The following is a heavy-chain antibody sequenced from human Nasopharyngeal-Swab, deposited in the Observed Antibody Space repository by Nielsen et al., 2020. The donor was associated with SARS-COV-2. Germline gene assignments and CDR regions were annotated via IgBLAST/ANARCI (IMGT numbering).Heavy chain of an antibody. Sequence: WVGQAPGQGLEWMGIINPSGGSTSYAQKFQGRVTMTRDTSTSTVYMELSSLRSEDTAVYYCARGAGATMAGNFDYWGQGTLVTVSS. CDR2: INPSGGST. D-gene: IGHD5-12*01. V-gene: IGHV1-46*01. J-gene: IGHJ4*02. CDR3: ARGAGATMAGNFDY.